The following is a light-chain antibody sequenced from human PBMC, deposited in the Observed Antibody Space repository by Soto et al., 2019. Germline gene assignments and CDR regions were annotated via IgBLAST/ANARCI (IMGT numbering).Light chain of an antibody. Sequence: QSVLTQPASVSGSPGQWITISCTGTSSDIGGYNYVHWYQQLPGKAPKLMIYDLSNRPSGVPNRFSGSKSGTTASLTISGLQAEDEADYYCSSYTSSSTLVVFGGGTKVTVL. J-gene: IGLJ2*01. CDR2: DLS. V-gene: IGLV2-14*01. CDR1: SSDIGGYNY. CDR3: SSYTSSSTLVV.